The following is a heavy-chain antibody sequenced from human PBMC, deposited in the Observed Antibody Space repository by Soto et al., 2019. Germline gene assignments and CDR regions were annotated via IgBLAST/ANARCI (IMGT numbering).Heavy chain of an antibody. Sequence: ASVKVSCKAFGFIFNNYAISWVRQAPGQGLEWMGWISANSGNTNYAQKLQGRVTMTTDTSTSTAYMELRSLRSDDTAVYYCATAGDYDSSGRDFWGQGTQVTVSS. CDR3: ATAGDYDSSGRDF. D-gene: IGHD3-22*01. CDR1: GFIFNNYA. V-gene: IGHV1-18*04. J-gene: IGHJ4*02. CDR2: ISANSGNT.